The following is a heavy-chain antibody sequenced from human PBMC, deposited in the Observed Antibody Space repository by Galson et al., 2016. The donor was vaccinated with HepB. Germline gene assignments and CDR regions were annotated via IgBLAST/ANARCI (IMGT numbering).Heavy chain of an antibody. CDR1: GFAFNNYA. D-gene: IGHD2-2*01. J-gene: IGHJ4*02. CDR3: AAIWFQLPDLFDF. CDR2: LSAGGGTT. Sequence: SLRLSCAASGFAFNNYAMTWVRQAAGKGLEWVSALSAGGGTTFYADSVKGRFTISRDNSKNTLYLQMNSLRAEDTAVYYCAAIWFQLPDLFDFWGQGSLVTVSS. V-gene: IGHV3-23*01.